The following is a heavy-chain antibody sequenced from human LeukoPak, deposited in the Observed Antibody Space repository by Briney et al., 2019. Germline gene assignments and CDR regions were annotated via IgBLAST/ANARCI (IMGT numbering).Heavy chain of an antibody. J-gene: IGHJ3*02. CDR1: GFTFSDYY. CDR3: AKGGIVVVPAANDAFDI. V-gene: IGHV3-11*04. CDR2: ISSSGSTI. Sequence: GGSLRLSCAASGFTFSDYYMSWIRQAPGKGLEWVSYISSSGSTIYYADSVKGRFTSSRDNAKNTLYLQMNSLRAEDTAVYYCAKGGIVVVPAANDAFDIWGQGTMVTVSS. D-gene: IGHD2-2*01.